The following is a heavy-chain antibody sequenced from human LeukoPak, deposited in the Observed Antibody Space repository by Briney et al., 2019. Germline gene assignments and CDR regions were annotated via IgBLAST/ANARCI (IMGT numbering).Heavy chain of an antibody. D-gene: IGHD6-19*01. CDR2: IWSSGSTI. Sequence: GGSLRLSCAASGFTFRSYERNWVRQAPGKGLEWITYIWSSGSTIYYADSVRGRFTISRDNAKNSPSLQMNSLRAEDTAVYYCARGGGVAGHGVDYWGQGTLVTVSS. CDR3: ARGGGVAGHGVDY. V-gene: IGHV3-48*03. J-gene: IGHJ4*02. CDR1: GFTFRSYE.